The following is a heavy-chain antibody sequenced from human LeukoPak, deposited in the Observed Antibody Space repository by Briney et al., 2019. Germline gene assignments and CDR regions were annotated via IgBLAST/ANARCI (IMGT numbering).Heavy chain of an antibody. J-gene: IGHJ5*02. CDR1: GGSITSASYY. V-gene: IGHV4-39*01. CDR3: ARGPLYTESFAKTWFDA. Sequence: SETLSLTCTVSGGSITSASYYWGWVRQPPGKGLEWIGSIYYSGNTYYGPSLKGRVTVSTDTSTSQFSLNLRSVTAADTAVYFCARGPLYTESFAKTWFDAWGQGTLVTVSS. CDR2: IYYSGNT. D-gene: IGHD1-26*01.